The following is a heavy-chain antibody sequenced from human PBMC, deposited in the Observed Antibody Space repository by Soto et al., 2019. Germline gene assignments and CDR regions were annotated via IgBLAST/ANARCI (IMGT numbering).Heavy chain of an antibody. J-gene: IGHJ4*02. CDR3: ARGRRGDAAFES. CDR1: GGSVSCGSYY. CDR2: MYFTGNT. Sequence: PSETLSLTCTVTGGSVSCGSYYWNWIRQPPGKAPEWIGFMYFTGNTDYNPSLKSRVTISVDRSKNHFSLTLTSLTAADTAVYYCARGRRGDAAFESWGQGTLVTVSS. D-gene: IGHD7-27*01. V-gene: IGHV4-61*03.